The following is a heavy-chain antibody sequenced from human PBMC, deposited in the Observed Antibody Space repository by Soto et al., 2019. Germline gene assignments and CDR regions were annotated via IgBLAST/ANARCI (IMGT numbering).Heavy chain of an antibody. CDR3: TKVLALPPHAAFDI. Sequence: EGQLVESGGRLVEPGGSLRLSCAASGFNFNVAWMNWVRQAPGKGLAWLGRIKSKGGGETTEYVAFVKGRFTISRDDSKNTLYLQMNSIKSEYTSVSYCTKVLALPPHAAFDIWGKWTMVTVSS. D-gene: IGHD3-3*02. V-gene: IGHV3-15*01. CDR1: GFNFNVAW. CDR2: IKSKGGGETT. J-gene: IGHJ3*02.